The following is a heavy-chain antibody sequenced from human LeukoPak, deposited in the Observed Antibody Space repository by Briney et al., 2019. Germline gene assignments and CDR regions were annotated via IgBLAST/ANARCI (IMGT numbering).Heavy chain of an antibody. Sequence: SETLSLTCSVSGVSISTNNYYWSWIRQPPGKGLEWIGNINYSGSTNSNPSLKSRATISVDMSRKHFFLDLSSVTAADTAVYYCARAVHYSGTSDQYTGGWYYFDFWGQGTLVTVSS. CDR2: INYSGST. D-gene: IGHD3-10*01. CDR3: ARAVHYSGTSDQYTGGWYYFDF. CDR1: GVSISTNNYY. J-gene: IGHJ4*02. V-gene: IGHV4-61*03.